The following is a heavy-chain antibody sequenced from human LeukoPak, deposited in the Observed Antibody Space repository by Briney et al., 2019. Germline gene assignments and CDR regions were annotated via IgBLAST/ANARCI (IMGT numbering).Heavy chain of an antibody. D-gene: IGHD1-26*01. CDR1: GYTFTSYG. CDR2: ISAYNGNT. CDR3: ARDPGSGSYYYYYGMDV. Sequence: ASVKVSCKASGYTFTSYGISWVRQAPGQGLEWMGWISAYNGNTNYAQKLQGRVTMTTDTSTSTAYMELRSLRSDDTAVYYCARDPGSGSYYYYYGMDVWGQGTTVTISS. V-gene: IGHV1-18*01. J-gene: IGHJ6*02.